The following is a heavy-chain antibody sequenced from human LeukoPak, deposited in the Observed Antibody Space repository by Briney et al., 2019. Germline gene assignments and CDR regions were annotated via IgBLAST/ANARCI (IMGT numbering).Heavy chain of an antibody. D-gene: IGHD3-22*01. J-gene: IGHJ4*02. CDR2: IGTSSTTI. V-gene: IGHV3-48*01. Sequence: GGSLRLSCAASALTFSDYSMNWVRQPPGKGLEWVSNIGTSSTTIYYADSVKGRFTISRDNSKNTLSLQMNSLRAEDTAMYYCARDLRLSSGYLLYYFDYWGQGTLVTVSS. CDR1: ALTFSDYS. CDR3: ARDLRLSSGYLLYYFDY.